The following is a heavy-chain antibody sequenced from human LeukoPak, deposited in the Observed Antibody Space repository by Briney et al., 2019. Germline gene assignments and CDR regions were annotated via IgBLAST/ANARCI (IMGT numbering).Heavy chain of an antibody. CDR2: IGTAGDT. Sequence: GGSLRLSCAASGFNFINYDMHWVRQGTGEGLEWVSGIGTAGDTHYPDSVKGRFTISRENAKNSLYLQMNSLRVGDTAMYYCARAARYYGSSGAHAFDIWGQGTMVTVS. CDR3: ARAARYYGSSGAHAFDI. V-gene: IGHV3-13*01. D-gene: IGHD3-22*01. CDR1: GFNFINYD. J-gene: IGHJ3*02.